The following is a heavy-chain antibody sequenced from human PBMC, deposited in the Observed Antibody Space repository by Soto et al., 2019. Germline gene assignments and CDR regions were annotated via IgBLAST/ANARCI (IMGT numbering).Heavy chain of an antibody. V-gene: IGHV3-74*01. D-gene: IGHD5-12*01. J-gene: IGHJ4*02. Sequence: GGSLRLSCAASGFTLNSYWMHWVRQAPGKGLVWVSRINSDGSNTTYADSVKGRFTISRDNAKNTLYLQMNSLRAEDTAVYYCASRDGYPYWGQGTLVTVSS. CDR2: INSDGSNT. CDR1: GFTLNSYW. CDR3: ASRDGYPY.